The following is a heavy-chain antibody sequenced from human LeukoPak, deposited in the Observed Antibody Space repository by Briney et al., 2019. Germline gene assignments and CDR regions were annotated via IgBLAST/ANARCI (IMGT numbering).Heavy chain of an antibody. V-gene: IGHV1-46*01. J-gene: IGHJ4*02. D-gene: IGHD2-15*01. CDR3: ARGRKDCSAGNCYCDY. CDR2: INPSGGST. Sequence: ASVKVSCKASGYTFTSYYMHWVRQAPGQGLEWMGIINPSGGSTSYAQKFQGRVTMTRDTSTSTVYMELSSLRSEDTAVYYCARGRKDCSAGNCYCDYWGQGILVTVSS. CDR1: GYTFTSYY.